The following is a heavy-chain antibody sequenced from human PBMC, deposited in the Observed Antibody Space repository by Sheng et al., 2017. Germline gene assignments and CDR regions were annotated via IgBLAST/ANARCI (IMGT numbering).Heavy chain of an antibody. J-gene: IGHJ2*01. CDR2: IRYDGSNK. V-gene: IGHV3-30*02. CDR1: GFTFSSYG. D-gene: IGHD4-4*01. Sequence: QVQLVESGGGVVQPGGSLRLSCAASGFTFSSYGMHWVRQAPGKGLEWVAFIRYDGSNKYYADSVKGRFTISRDNSKNTLYLQMNSLRAEDTAVYYCAKDGSGSNYGWYFDLWGRGTLVTVSS. CDR3: AKDGSGSNYGWYFDL.